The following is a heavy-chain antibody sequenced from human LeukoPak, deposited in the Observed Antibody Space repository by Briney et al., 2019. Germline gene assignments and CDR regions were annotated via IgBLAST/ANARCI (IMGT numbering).Heavy chain of an antibody. CDR3: ARLRSSSFYYYYMDV. CDR1: GFTFSDYY. D-gene: IGHD6-6*01. Sequence: GGSLRPSCAASGFTFSDYYMSWIRQAPGKGLEWVSYISSSGSTIYYADSVKGRFTISRDNAKNSLYLQMNSLRAEDTAVYYCARLRSSSFYYYYMDVWGKGTTVTVSS. J-gene: IGHJ6*03. V-gene: IGHV3-11*01. CDR2: ISSSGSTI.